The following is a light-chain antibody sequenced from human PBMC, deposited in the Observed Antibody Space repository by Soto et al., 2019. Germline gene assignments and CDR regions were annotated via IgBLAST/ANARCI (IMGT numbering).Light chain of an antibody. J-gene: IGKJ5*01. CDR3: QHGGT. V-gene: IGKV3-11*01. Sequence: EIVLTQSPATLSLSPGERATVSCRASQSVSNNLGWYQQKAGQAPRLLIYDASNRATGIPARFSGSGSGTHFTLTVSSLEPEDFVVYYCQHGGTFGQGTRLEIK. CDR1: QSVSNN. CDR2: DAS.